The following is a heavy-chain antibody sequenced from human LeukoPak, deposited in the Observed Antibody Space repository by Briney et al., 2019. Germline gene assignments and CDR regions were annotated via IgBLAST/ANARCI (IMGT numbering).Heavy chain of an antibody. CDR1: GGSISSGGYY. D-gene: IGHD2-2*02. CDR3: ARSYPGLYYYGMDV. V-gene: IGHV4-31*03. CDR2: IYYSGST. J-gene: IGHJ6*04. Sequence: SQTLSLTCTVSGGSISSGGYYWSWIRRHPGKGLEWIGYIYYSGSTYYNPSLKSRVTISVDTSKNQFSLKLSSVTAADTAVYYCARSYPGLYYYGMDVWGKGTTVTVSS.